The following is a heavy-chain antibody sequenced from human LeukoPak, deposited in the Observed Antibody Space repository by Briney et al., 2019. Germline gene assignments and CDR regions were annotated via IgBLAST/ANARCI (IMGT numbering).Heavy chain of an antibody. V-gene: IGHV1-18*01. Sequence: GASVKVSCKASGYTFTKYGITWVRQAPGQGLEWMGWISTYNGNTNYAQKLQGRVTMTTDTSTSTAYMELRSLRSDDTAVYYCAREGSGWYGHYFDYWGQGTLVTVSS. D-gene: IGHD6-19*01. J-gene: IGHJ4*02. CDR1: GYTFTKYG. CDR2: ISTYNGNT. CDR3: AREGSGWYGHYFDY.